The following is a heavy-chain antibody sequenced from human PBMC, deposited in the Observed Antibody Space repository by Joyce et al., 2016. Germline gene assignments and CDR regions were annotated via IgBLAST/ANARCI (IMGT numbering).Heavy chain of an antibody. CDR2: ISYSGSTT. CDR3: ARGWSSNYYFDI. D-gene: IGHD4-11*01. CDR1: GGSFGNYY. Sequence: QVQLQQWGAGLLKPSETLSLTCTISGGSFGNYYWVWIRQTPGKGLEWIGEISYSGSTTTYNPSLKSRVAISIDKSKNQCSLRLNSVTAADTAVYYCARGWSSNYYFDIWGRGTLVTVSS. V-gene: IGHV4-34*01. J-gene: IGHJ2*01.